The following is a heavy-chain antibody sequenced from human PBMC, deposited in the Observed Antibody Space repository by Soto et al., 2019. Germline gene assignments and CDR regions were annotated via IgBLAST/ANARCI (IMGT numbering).Heavy chain of an antibody. J-gene: IGHJ4*02. Sequence: GGSLRLSCAASGFTFSSYAMSWVRQAPGKGLEWVSAISGSGGSTYYANSVKGRFTISRDNSKNTLYLQMNSLRAEDTAVYYCAKDRGAGYSSGWYRNYFDYWGQGTLVTVSS. CDR1: GFTFSSYA. V-gene: IGHV3-23*01. D-gene: IGHD6-19*01. CDR2: ISGSGGST. CDR3: AKDRGAGYSSGWYRNYFDY.